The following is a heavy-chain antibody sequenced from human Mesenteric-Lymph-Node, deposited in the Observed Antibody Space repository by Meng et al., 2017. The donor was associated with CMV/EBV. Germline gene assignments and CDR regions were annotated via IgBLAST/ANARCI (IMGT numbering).Heavy chain of an antibody. J-gene: IGHJ4*02. CDR2: ISFDGSLE. CDR1: GFSLSSYG. Sequence: VSGFSLSSYGIHWVRQAPGKGLEWVTVISFDGSLEYYADSVRGRFTISRDNSKNTLYLQMNSLGPEDTAMYYCAKQRDGSSWLIDYWGQGTLVTVSS. D-gene: IGHD6-13*01. V-gene: IGHV3-30*18. CDR3: AKQRDGSSWLIDY.